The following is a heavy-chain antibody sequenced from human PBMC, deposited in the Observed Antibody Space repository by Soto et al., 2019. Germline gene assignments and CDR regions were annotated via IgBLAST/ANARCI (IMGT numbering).Heavy chain of an antibody. D-gene: IGHD3-10*01. V-gene: IGHV1-18*01. J-gene: IGHJ4*02. CDR1: GYSFTSYC. CDR2: ISAYNGST. Sequence: QVQLVQSGAEVKKPGASVKVSCKASGYSFTSYCIGWVRHAPGQGLEWMVWISAYNGSTNYGQKLQGRVTMTTDTSTSTAYMELRSLRSDDTAVDYCAGLGRYGESDYWGQGTLVTVSS. CDR3: AGLGRYGESDY.